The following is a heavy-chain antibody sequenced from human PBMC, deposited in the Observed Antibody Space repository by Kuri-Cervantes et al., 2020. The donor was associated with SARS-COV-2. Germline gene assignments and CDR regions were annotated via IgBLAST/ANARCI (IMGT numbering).Heavy chain of an antibody. D-gene: IGHD2-15*01. CDR2: ISSSSSTI. CDR1: GFIFSSHS. J-gene: IGHJ3*02. Sequence: GESLKISCAASGFIFSSHSMNWVRQAPGKGLEWVSYISSSSSTIYYADSVKGRFTISRDNAKNSLYLQMNSLRAEDTAVYYCSRLDCSGGYCQKGFDIWGPGTMVTVSS. CDR3: SRLDCSGGYCQKGFDI. V-gene: IGHV3-48*01.